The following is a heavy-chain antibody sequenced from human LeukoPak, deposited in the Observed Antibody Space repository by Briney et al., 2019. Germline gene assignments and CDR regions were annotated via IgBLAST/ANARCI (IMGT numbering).Heavy chain of an antibody. CDR2: ANPNSGGT. Sequence: GASVKVSCKASGYTFTGYYMHWVRQAPGQGFEWMGWANPNSGGTNYAQKFQGRVTMTRDTSISTAYMDLSRLTSDDTAVYYCARGSIGELAEDWGQGTLVTVSS. V-gene: IGHV1-2*02. D-gene: IGHD1-26*01. J-gene: IGHJ4*02. CDR1: GYTFTGYY. CDR3: ARGSIGELAED.